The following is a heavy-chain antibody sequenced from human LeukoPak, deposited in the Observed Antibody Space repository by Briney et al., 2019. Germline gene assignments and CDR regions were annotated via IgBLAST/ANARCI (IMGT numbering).Heavy chain of an antibody. J-gene: IGHJ5*02. CDR2: IIPIFGTA. V-gene: IGHV1-69*13. CDR3: AREITIFGVVTINWFDP. D-gene: IGHD3-3*01. Sequence: SVNVSCKASGGTFSSYAISWVRQAPGQGLEWMGGIIPIFGTANYAQKFQGRVTITADESTSTAYMELSSLRSEDTAVYYCAREITIFGVVTINWFDPWGQGTLVTVSS. CDR1: GGTFSSYA.